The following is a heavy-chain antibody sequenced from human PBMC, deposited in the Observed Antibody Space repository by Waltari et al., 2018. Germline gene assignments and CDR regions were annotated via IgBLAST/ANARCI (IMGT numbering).Heavy chain of an antibody. Sequence: QVQLQQWGAGLLKPSETLSLTCAVYGGSFSGYYWSWLRQPPGTGLGWIGEINHSGSTNYNPSLKSRVTISVDTSKNQFSLKLSSVTAADTAVYYCARDLLRYCTNGVCYRGGYFDYLGQGTLVTVSS. V-gene: IGHV4-34*01. CDR3: ARDLLRYCTNGVCYRGGYFDY. CDR1: GGSFSGYY. J-gene: IGHJ4*02. D-gene: IGHD2-8*01. CDR2: INHSGST.